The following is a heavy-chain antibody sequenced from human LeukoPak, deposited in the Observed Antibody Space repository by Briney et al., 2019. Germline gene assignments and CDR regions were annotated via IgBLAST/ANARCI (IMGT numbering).Heavy chain of an antibody. CDR1: GTSITSYY. CDR2: GHYSGNT. V-gene: IGHV4-59*08. Sequence: SETLSLTCTVSGTSITSYYWSWIRQAPGQGPEWIGYGHYSGNTKYNPPLKSRVTISVDTSKNQFSLRLSSVTAADTAVYFCAKWASDNRAFDLWRQGTLVTVSS. CDR3: AKWASDNRAFDL. D-gene: IGHD2-8*01. J-gene: IGHJ4*02.